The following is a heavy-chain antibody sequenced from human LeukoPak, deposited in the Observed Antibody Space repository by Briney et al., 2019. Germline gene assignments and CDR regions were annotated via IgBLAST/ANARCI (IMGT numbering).Heavy chain of an antibody. D-gene: IGHD6-13*01. CDR1: GDSISSGNY. J-gene: IGHJ6*03. Sequence: SETLSLTCTVSGDSISSGNYWGWIRQPAGKGLEWIGRIYTSGSTNYNPSLKSRVTISVDTSKNQFSLKLSSVTAADTAVYYCARGGWDSSSWYAVRDYYYMDVWGKGTTVTVSS. CDR2: IYTSGST. CDR3: ARGGWDSSSWYAVRDYYYMDV. V-gene: IGHV4-61*02.